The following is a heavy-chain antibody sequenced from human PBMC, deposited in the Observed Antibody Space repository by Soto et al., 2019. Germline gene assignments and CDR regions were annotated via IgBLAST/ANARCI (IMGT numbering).Heavy chain of an antibody. D-gene: IGHD6-19*01. Sequence: QVQLKESGPGLVKSSGTLSLTCAVSNGSISSSTWWSWVRQPPGKGLEWIGEIYQTGSTNYNPSLKSRVTIAIDKANNHFSLRLTSMTDADTAVYFCVRETFLAGTLFDYWGQGTLVIVAS. J-gene: IGHJ4*02. CDR3: VRETFLAGTLFDY. CDR2: IYQTGST. CDR1: NGSISSSTW. V-gene: IGHV4-4*02.